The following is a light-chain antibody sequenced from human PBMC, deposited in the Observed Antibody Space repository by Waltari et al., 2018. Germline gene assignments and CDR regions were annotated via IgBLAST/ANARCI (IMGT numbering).Light chain of an antibody. CDR1: SSNIGKNY. CDR3: GTWDNSLSAWL. V-gene: IGLV1-51*02. Sequence: QSVLTRPPSVSAAPGQKVTIFCSGSSSNIGKNYVSWFQHLPGTAPKLLIYEKNKLPSGIPDRFSGSKSGTSATLGITGLQTGDEADYYCGTWDNSLSAWLFGGGTKLTVL. J-gene: IGLJ2*01. CDR2: EKN.